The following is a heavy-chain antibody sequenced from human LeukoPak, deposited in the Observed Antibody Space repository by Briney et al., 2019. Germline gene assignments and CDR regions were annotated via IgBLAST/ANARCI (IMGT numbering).Heavy chain of an antibody. J-gene: IGHJ4*02. CDR2: IYYSGNT. D-gene: IGHD3-10*01. V-gene: IGHV4-39*01. CDR1: GGSIRSIDYY. CDR3: VRQGLLVIRGEGDVDY. Sequence: SETLSLPCSVSGGSIRSIDYYWPWIRQPPGRSLEWIGSIYYSGNTHYNPSLKSRVTISVDTSKNQFSLKLSSVTAADTAVYYCVRQGLLVIRGEGDVDYWGQGTLVTVSS.